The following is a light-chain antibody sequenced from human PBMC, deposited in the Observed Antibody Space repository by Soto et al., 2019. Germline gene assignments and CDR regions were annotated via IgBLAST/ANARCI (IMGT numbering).Light chain of an antibody. V-gene: IGLV2-14*03. CDR1: SSDIGAYNY. Sequence: QSALTQPASVSGSPGQPITISCSGTSSDIGAYNYVSWYQHYTGKAPKLVISDDSHRPSGVSSRFSGSKSGNTASLTISGLQAEDEADYYCSSYTIHSSVVFGGGTKLTVL. CDR2: DDS. J-gene: IGLJ2*01. CDR3: SSYTIHSSVV.